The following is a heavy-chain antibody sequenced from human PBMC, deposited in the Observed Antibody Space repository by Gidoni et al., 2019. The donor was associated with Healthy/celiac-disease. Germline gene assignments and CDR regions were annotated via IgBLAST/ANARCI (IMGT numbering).Heavy chain of an antibody. J-gene: IGHJ6*02. CDR3: ARDDGDYSYYYYYGMDV. Sequence: QVQPVQSGAEVKKPGASVKVSCKASGYTFTRYAMHWVRQAPGQRLEWMGWINAGNGNTEYSQKFQGRVTSTRDTSAGTAYMEPSSLRSEDTAVYYCARDDGDYSYYYYYGMDVWGQGTTVTVSS. D-gene: IGHD4-17*01. CDR2: INAGNGNT. CDR1: GYTFTRYA. V-gene: IGHV1-3*01.